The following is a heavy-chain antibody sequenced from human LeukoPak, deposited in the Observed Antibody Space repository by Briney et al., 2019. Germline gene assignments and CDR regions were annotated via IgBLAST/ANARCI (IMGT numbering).Heavy chain of an antibody. Sequence: GGSLRLSCAASGFTFSSYWMNWARQAPGKGLEWVASINHNGNVNYYVDSVKGRFTISRDNSKNTLYLQMNSLRAEDTAVYYCARDSIYGDFLDYWGQGTLVTVSS. D-gene: IGHD4-17*01. J-gene: IGHJ4*02. CDR3: ARDSIYGDFLDY. CDR1: GFTFSSYW. V-gene: IGHV3-7*01. CDR2: INHNGNVN.